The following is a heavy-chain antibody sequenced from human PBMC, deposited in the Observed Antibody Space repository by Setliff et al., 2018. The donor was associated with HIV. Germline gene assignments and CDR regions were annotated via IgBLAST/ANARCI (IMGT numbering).Heavy chain of an antibody. J-gene: IGHJ1*01. Sequence: GASVKVSCKASGYTFINFYLHWVRLAPGQGLEWMGMVNSGSGGTNYAQKFQGRVTRTRDTSTSTVYMELSSLRSEDTAVYYCARDWEARADYYDTSGQAQYFQHWGQGTLVTVSS. V-gene: IGHV1-46*01. D-gene: IGHD3-22*01. CDR1: GYTFINFY. CDR3: ARDWEARADYYDTSGQAQYFQH. CDR2: VNSGSGGT.